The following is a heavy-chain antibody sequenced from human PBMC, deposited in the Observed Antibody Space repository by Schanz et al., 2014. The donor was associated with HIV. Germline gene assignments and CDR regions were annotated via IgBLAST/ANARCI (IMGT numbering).Heavy chain of an antibody. CDR2: IIPIFGTA. J-gene: IGHJ3*02. Sequence: QVQLVQSGAALRKPGTSVKVSCKASGGTFSSYAISWVRQAPGQGLEWMGGIIPIFGTANSAQRFQGRVTITADKSTSTAYMELSSLRSEDTAVYYCAREKFSTLTGYPQNAFDIWGQGTMVTVSS. CDR3: AREKFSTLTGYPQNAFDI. CDR1: GGTFSSYA. V-gene: IGHV1-69*06. D-gene: IGHD3-9*01.